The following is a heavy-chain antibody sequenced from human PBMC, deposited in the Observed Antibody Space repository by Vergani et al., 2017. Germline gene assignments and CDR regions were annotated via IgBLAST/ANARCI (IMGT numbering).Heavy chain of an antibody. J-gene: IGHJ5*02. Sequence: EVQLLESGGGLVQPGGSLRLSCAASGFTFSSYAMSWVRQAPGKGLEWVSAISGSGGSTYYADSVKGRFTISRDNSKNTLYLQMNSLRAEDTAVYYCAQTWYSSSWYGPNWFDPWGQGTLVTVSS. V-gene: IGHV3-23*01. CDR2: ISGSGGST. CDR1: GFTFSSYA. D-gene: IGHD6-13*01. CDR3: AQTWYSSSWYGPNWFDP.